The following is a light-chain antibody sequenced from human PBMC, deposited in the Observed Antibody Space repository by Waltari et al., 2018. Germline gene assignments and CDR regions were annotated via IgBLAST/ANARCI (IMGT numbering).Light chain of an antibody. J-gene: IGKJ1*01. CDR2: LGS. CDR3: MQSLLALWT. V-gene: IGKV2-28*01. Sequence: DLVMNQAPYSRPVPPGETASTSLRSRQRLLQRNVNNYLDWHLQKPGQSPQLLLYLGSNRASGVPDRFSASGSGTDFTLKISRVEAEDVGVYYCMQSLLALWTFGQGTKVEIK. CDR1: QRLLQRNVNNY.